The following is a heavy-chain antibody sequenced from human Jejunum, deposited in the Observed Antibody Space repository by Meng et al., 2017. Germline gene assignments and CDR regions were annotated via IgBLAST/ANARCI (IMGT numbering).Heavy chain of an antibody. Sequence: VQSQGVGPGLWKPSQTLSLTCTVSGGSISRGFYYWNWIRQHPGKGLEWIGYISYSGSTYYNPSLKSRVTISLDTSKNQFSLNLSSVTAADTAVYYCARDRFSSGSSNWFDPWGQGTLVTVSS. D-gene: IGHD3-10*01. CDR2: ISYSGST. J-gene: IGHJ5*02. CDR1: GGSISRGFYY. V-gene: IGHV4-31*03. CDR3: ARDRFSSGSSNWFDP.